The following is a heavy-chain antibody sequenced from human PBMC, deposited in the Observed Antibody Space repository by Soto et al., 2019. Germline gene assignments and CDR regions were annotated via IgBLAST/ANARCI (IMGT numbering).Heavy chain of an antibody. CDR2: MSHSGGT. V-gene: IGHV4-34*01. J-gene: IGHJ3*02. D-gene: IGHD1-1*01. Sequence: QVQLQQWGAGLLKPSETLSLTCAVYGGFVSSGSYYWSWIRQPPGKGLEWIGEMSHSGGTHFDPSLRSRVTISVATSKNQFSLKMSSVTAADTALYYCARVARGTATTVVDAFDIWGPGTMVNVSS. CDR1: GGFVSSGSYY. CDR3: ARVARGTATTVVDAFDI.